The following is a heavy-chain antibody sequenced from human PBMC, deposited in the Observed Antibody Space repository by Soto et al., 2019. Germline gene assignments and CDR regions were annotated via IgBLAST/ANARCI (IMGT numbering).Heavy chain of an antibody. CDR1: GFPFSIYT. J-gene: IGHJ6*02. D-gene: IGHD2-2*01. V-gene: IGHV3-48*02. Sequence: EEQLVESGGGLVQPGGSLRLSCEASGFPFSIYTMNWVRQAPGKGLGWVSYINSGSGTKYYADSVKGRFTISRDDAKKSLFLQMRSLRDEDTAVYYCARDVIVLSRTGMDVWGQGTTVTVSS. CDR3: ARDVIVLSRTGMDV. CDR2: INSGSGTK.